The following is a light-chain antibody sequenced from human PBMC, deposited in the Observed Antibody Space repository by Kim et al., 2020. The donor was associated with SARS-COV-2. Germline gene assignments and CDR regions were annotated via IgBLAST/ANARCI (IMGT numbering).Light chain of an antibody. J-gene: IGKJ4*01. V-gene: IGKV3-11*01. CDR1: KSVSTF. Sequence: LSRGERAALPSRDSKSVSTFLAWYKQKPGQAPRLLVIDASTRATGIPARFSGSESGTEFTLTIRSPERSEFAGYYGKQRFNWPLTSGGGAKEDIK. CDR3: KQRFNWPLT. CDR2: DAS.